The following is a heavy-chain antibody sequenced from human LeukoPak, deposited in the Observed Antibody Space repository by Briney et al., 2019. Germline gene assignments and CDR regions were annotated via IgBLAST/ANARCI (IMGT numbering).Heavy chain of an antibody. D-gene: IGHD5-18*01. CDR2: IYGSGST. CDR1: GGAISTFY. J-gene: IGHJ4*02. Sequence: SETLSLTCTVSGGAISTFYWSWIRQPPGKGLEWIGYIYGSGSTDYNPSLKSRVTISVGTSNNQFSLKLSSVTAADTAFYYCARGFAYSYRYTFGYWGQGTLVTVSS. V-gene: IGHV4-59*01. CDR3: ARGFAYSYRYTFGY.